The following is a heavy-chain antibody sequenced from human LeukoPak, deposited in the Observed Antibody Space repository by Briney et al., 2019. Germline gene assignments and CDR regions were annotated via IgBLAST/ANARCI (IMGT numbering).Heavy chain of an antibody. Sequence: SETLSLTCTVSGGSISSYYWSWIRQPPGKGLEWIGYIYYSGSTNYTPSLKSRVTISVDTSKNQFSLKLSSVTAEDTAVYYCARHSHVGAAPIDYWGQGTLVTVSS. CDR3: ARHSHVGAAPIDY. D-gene: IGHD1-26*01. J-gene: IGHJ4*02. V-gene: IGHV4-59*08. CDR1: GGSISSYY. CDR2: IYYSGST.